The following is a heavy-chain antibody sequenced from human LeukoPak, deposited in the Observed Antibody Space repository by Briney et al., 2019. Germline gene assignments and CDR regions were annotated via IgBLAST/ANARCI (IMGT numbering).Heavy chain of an antibody. Sequence: GGSLRLSCGVSGLTLSNYGMSWVRQAPGKGLEWVAGLSGSAGGTNYADSVKGRFTISRDNSKNTLFLQMDRLRAEDTAVYFCAKRGVVVRVFLVGFHKEAYYFDSWGQGAQVTVSS. CDR3: AKRGVVVRVFLVGFHKEAYYFDS. D-gene: IGHD3-16*02. CDR2: LSGSAGGT. CDR1: GLTLSNYG. V-gene: IGHV3-23*01. J-gene: IGHJ4*02.